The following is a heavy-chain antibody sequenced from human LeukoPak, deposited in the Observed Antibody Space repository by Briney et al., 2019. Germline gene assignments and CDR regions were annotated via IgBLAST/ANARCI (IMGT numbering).Heavy chain of an antibody. CDR2: IHPSEGF. J-gene: IGHJ4*02. V-gene: IGHV4-34*01. Sequence: SETLSLTCDVYGGSCDDYYCSWIRQPPGKGLEWIGEIHPSEGFYYNSSLVSRVTISIDPSKTHFSLRLASVTAADTAFYYCARGRDRSKAGDHWGQGSLVTVSS. CDR3: ARGRDRSKAGDH. CDR1: GGSCDDYY. D-gene: IGHD5-24*01.